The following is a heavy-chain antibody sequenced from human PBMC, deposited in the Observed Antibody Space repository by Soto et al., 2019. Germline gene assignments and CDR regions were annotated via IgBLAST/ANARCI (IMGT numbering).Heavy chain of an antibody. CDR2: IWYDGSNK. D-gene: IGHD3-10*01. J-gene: IGHJ3*02. CDR3: AREGRTYDAFDI. CDR1: GFTFSSYG. V-gene: IGHV3-33*01. Sequence: GGSLSLSCAASGFTFSSYGMHWVRQAPGKGLEWVAVIWYDGSNKYYADSVKGRFTISRDNSKNTLYLQMNSLRAEDTAVYYCAREGRTYDAFDIWGQGTMVTVSS.